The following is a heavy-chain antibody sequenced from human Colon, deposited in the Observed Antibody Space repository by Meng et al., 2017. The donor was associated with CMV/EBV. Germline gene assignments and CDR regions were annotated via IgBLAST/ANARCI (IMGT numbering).Heavy chain of an antibody. CDR3: ARGPEGCGGDCFGNYRFDVDV. CDR1: GGILNSYA. D-gene: IGHD2-21*01. J-gene: IGHJ6*02. Sequence: SVKVSCKTSGGILNSYAISWVRQAPGQGLEWMGGIIPILRVATYAQKFQGRVMITADDTAYMELSSLRSEDTAVYYCARGPEGCGGDCFGNYRFDVDVWGQGTTVTVSS. V-gene: IGHV1-69*10. CDR2: IIPILRVA.